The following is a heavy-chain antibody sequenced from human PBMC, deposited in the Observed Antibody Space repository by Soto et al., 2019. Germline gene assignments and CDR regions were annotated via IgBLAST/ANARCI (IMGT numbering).Heavy chain of an antibody. CDR3: ASPRELSYSYFSFFTLDV. J-gene: IGHJ6*02. CDR1: GYTFTGYY. V-gene: IGHV1-2*02. Sequence: ASVKVSCKASGYTFTGYYVHWVRQAPGHGLEWLGWIHLNSGGTNYAQSFQGRVTMTRYMSVSTVYMEMTGLSSDDTAVYYCASPRELSYSYFSFFTLDVWGQGTTVTVSS. CDR2: IHLNSGGT. D-gene: IGHD2-21*01.